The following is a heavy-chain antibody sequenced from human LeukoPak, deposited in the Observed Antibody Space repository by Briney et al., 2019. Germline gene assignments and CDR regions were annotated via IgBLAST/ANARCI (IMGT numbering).Heavy chain of an antibody. Sequence: PGGSLRLSCAASGFSFNNYAMHWVRQAPGKGLEWVAVISYDGSNKYYADSVKGRFTISRDNSKNTLYLQMNSLRAEDTAVYYCARDKYSINWPDYWGQGTLVTVSS. CDR2: ISYDGSNK. D-gene: IGHD6-13*01. V-gene: IGHV3-30*04. CDR3: ARDKYSINWPDY. J-gene: IGHJ4*02. CDR1: GFSFNNYA.